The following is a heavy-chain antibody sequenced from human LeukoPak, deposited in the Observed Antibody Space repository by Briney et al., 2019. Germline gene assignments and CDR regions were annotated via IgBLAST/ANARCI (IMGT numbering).Heavy chain of an antibody. D-gene: IGHD1-26*01. CDR1: GYSITSDYY. Sequence: SETLSLTCTVSGYSITSDYYWGWIRQPPGKGLEWIGSFYHGGSTYYNPSLKSRVNMSLNKSKNQFSLKLSSVTSGDTAVYYCARVGATNGAFDIWGQGTMVTVSS. CDR3: ARVGATNGAFDI. V-gene: IGHV4-38-2*02. CDR2: FYHGGST. J-gene: IGHJ3*02.